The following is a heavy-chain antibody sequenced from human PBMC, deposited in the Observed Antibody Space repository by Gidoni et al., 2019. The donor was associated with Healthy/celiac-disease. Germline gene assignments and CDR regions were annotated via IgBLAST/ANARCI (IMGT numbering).Heavy chain of an antibody. CDR3: ARNSGYDNYYYYGMDV. D-gene: IGHD5-12*01. CDR2: IYYSGST. J-gene: IGHJ6*02. CDR1: GGSVSSGSYY. Sequence: KPSETLSLTCTVSGGSVSSGSYYWSWIRQPPGKGLEWIGYIYYSGSTNYNPSLKSRVTISLDTSKNQFSLKLSSVTAADTAVYYCARNSGYDNYYYYGMDVWGQGTTVTVSS. V-gene: IGHV4-61*01.